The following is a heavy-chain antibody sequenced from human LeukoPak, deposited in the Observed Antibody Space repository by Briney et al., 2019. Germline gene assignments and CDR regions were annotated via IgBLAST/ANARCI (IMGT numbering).Heavy chain of an antibody. CDR2: INPSGGST. CDR3: ARASTIHGWFDP. D-gene: IGHD5/OR15-5a*01. J-gene: IGHJ5*02. V-gene: IGHV1-46*03. CDR1: GYTFTSYY. Sequence: GASVKGSCKASGYTFTSYYMHWVRQAPGQGLEWMGIINPSGGSTSYAQKFQGRVTMTRDTSTSTVYMELSSLRSEDTAVYYCARASTIHGWFDPWGQGTLVTVSS.